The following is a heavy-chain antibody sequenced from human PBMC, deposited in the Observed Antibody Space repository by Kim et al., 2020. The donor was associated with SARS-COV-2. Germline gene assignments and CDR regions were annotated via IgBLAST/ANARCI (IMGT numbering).Heavy chain of an antibody. D-gene: IGHD3-9*01. V-gene: IGHV4-39*01. J-gene: IGHJ4*01. CDR3: ARHELDYDILTGSYYF. CDR1: GGSISSSSYY. Sequence: SETLSLTCTVSGGSISSSSYYWGWIRQPPGKGLEWIGSIYYSGSTYYNPSLKSRVTISVDTSKNQFSLKLSSVTAADTAVYYFARHELDYDILTGSYYF. CDR2: IYYSGST.